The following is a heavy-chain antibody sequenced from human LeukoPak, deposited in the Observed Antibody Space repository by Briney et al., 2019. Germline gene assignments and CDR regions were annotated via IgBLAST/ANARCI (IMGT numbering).Heavy chain of an antibody. CDR2: ISGSGGST. CDR3: AKGGMRYYYDSSGLGAFDI. Sequence: GGSLRLSCAASGFTFSSYAMSWVRQAPGKGLEWVSAISGSGGSTYYADSVKGRFTISRDNSKNTLYLQMNSLRAEDTAVYYCAKGGMRYYYDSSGLGAFDIWGQGTMVTVSS. V-gene: IGHV3-23*01. J-gene: IGHJ3*02. D-gene: IGHD3-22*01. CDR1: GFTFSSYA.